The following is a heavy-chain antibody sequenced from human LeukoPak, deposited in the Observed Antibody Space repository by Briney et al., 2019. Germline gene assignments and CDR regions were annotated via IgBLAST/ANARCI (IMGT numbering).Heavy chain of an antibody. CDR2: IGTSGTYM. CDR1: GFTFSTYN. CDR3: ARGDHRSGFDY. V-gene: IGHV3-21*01. D-gene: IGHD3-22*01. Sequence: GGSLRLSCAASGFTFSTYNMNWVRHAPGRGLEWVSSIGTSGTYMQYADSMKGRFTMSRDNAQNSLYLQMNSLRAEDTAVYYCARGDHRSGFDYWGQGTLVTVSS. J-gene: IGHJ4*02.